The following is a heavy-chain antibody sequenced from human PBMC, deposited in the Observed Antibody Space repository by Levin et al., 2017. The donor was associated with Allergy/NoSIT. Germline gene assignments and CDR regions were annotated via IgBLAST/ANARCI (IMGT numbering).Heavy chain of an antibody. D-gene: IGHD6-19*01. CDR3: ARGGAVADPVPGPGPFFDY. Sequence: ASVKVSCKASGYTFTSYYMHWVRQAPGQGLEWMGIINPSGGSTSYAQKFQGRVTMTRDTSTSTVYMELSSLRSEDTAVYYCARGGAVADPVPGPGPFFDYWGQGTLVTVSS. V-gene: IGHV1-46*01. CDR2: INPSGGST. CDR1: GYTFTSYY. J-gene: IGHJ4*02.